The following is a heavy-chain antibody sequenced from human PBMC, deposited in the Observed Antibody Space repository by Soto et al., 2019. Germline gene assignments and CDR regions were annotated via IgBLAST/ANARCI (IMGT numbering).Heavy chain of an antibody. CDR1: GFTFSTYW. V-gene: IGHV3-7*05. CDR2: IKEDGSEE. J-gene: IGHJ6*02. Sequence: EVQLVESGGGLVQPGGSLRLSCAASGFTFSTYWMNWVRQAPGKGLEWVANIKEDGSEEYYVDSVKGRFTISRDNAKNSLFLDMNSLRGEDTAVYYCARDWGAPGRGSAFGYYYYFGMDVWGQGTTVTVPS. CDR3: ARDWGAPGRGSAFGYYYYFGMDV. D-gene: IGHD3-16*01.